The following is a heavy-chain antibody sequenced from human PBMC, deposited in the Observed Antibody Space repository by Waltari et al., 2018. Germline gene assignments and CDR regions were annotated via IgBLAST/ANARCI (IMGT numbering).Heavy chain of an antibody. CDR1: GFPVSSNY. V-gene: IGHV3-66*02. D-gene: IGHD6-19*01. CDR3: ARGGYSSGWYYFDY. Sequence: EVQLVESGGGLVQPGGSLRLSCAASGFPVSSNYMSWVRQAPGKGLEWVSVIYSGGSTYYADSVKGRFTISRDNSKNTLYLQMNSLRAEDTAVYYCARGGYSSGWYYFDYWGQGTLVTVSS. CDR2: IYSGGST. J-gene: IGHJ4*02.